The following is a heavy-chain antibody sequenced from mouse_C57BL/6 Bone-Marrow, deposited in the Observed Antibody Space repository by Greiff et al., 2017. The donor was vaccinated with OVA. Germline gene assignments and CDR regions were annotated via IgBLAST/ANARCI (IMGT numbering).Heavy chain of an antibody. D-gene: IGHD2-4*01. CDR2: IDPSDSYT. CDR3: ARSGIYYDYDDGAHFDY. Sequence: QVQLQQPGAELVRPGTSVKLSCKASGYTFTSYWMHWVKKRPGQGLEWIGVIDPSDSYTNYNQKFKGKATLTVDTSSSTAYMQLSSLTSEDSAVYYCARSGIYYDYDDGAHFDYWGQGTTLTVSS. J-gene: IGHJ2*01. CDR1: GYTFTSYW. V-gene: IGHV1-59*01.